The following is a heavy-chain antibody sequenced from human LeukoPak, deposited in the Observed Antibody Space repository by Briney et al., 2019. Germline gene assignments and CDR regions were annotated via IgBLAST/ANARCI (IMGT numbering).Heavy chain of an antibody. CDR1: GGSLSSYY. Sequence: PSETLSLTCIVSGGSLSSYYWSWIRQPPGKGLEWIGYIYYSGNTNFNPSLKSRVTISLDTSKNQFSLKLSSVTAAGTAVYYCARDLGDYFDYGGQGTLVTVS. V-gene: IGHV4-59*01. D-gene: IGHD2-15*01. CDR3: ARDLGDYFDY. J-gene: IGHJ4*02. CDR2: IYYSGNT.